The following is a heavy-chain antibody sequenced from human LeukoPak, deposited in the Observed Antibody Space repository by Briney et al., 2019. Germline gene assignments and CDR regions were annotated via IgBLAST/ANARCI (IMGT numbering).Heavy chain of an antibody. D-gene: IGHD5-18*01. J-gene: IGHJ5*02. Sequence: PSETLSLTCTVSGGSISSSSYCWGWIRQPRGKGLEWIGSTYYSGSTYYNPSLKSRVTISVDTSKNQFSLKLTSVTAADTAVYYCARHGGIQLWFHAQNWFDPWGQGTLVTVSS. V-gene: IGHV4-39*01. CDR3: ARHGGIQLWFHAQNWFDP. CDR2: TYYSGST. CDR1: GGSISSSSYC.